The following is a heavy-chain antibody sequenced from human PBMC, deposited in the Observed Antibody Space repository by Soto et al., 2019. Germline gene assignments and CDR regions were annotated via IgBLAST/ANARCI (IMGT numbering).Heavy chain of an antibody. CDR1: GYIFSNYY. CDR3: ARRGMSKIGFDT. J-gene: IGHJ3*02. D-gene: IGHD3-10*01. V-gene: IGHV1-46*01. CDR2: FNPSGDAT. Sequence: QVQLVQSGAEVKKPGTSVKVSCKASGYIFSNYYMHWVRQAPGQGLEWMGVFNPSGDATHYAQIFQGRVSVTRDTSTSAVYMELSTRTSEDTAVYYCARRGMSKIGFDTWGQGTRVNVSS.